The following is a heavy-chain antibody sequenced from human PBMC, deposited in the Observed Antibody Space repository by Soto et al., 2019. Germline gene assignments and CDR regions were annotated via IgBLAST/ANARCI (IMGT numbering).Heavy chain of an antibody. J-gene: IGHJ5*02. D-gene: IGHD3-10*01. CDR3: ARQSITMVRGVIVVWFDP. CDR1: GDSISSSRYY. CDR2: IYYSGST. V-gene: IGHV4-39*01. Sequence: SESLSIGXTVSGDSISSSRYYWGWIRQPPGRGLEWIGSIYYSGSTYYNPSLKSRVTISVDTSKNQFSLKLSSVTAADTAVYYCARQSITMVRGVIVVWFDPWGQGTLVTVSS.